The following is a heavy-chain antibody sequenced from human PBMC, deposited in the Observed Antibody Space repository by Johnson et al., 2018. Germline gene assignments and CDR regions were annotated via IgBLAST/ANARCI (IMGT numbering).Heavy chain of an antibody. J-gene: IGHJ3*02. D-gene: IGHD5-24*01. V-gene: IGHV3-33*06. CDR1: GFTFSSYG. CDR3: AKDMYGYNILRAFDI. CDR2: IWYDGSNK. Sequence: VQLVETGGGVVQPGRSLRLSCAASGFTFSSYGMHWVRQAPGKGLEGVAVIWYDGSNKYYADSVKGRFTISRDNSKNTLYRQMNSLRAEDTALSYCAKDMYGYNILRAFDIWGQGTMVTVSS.